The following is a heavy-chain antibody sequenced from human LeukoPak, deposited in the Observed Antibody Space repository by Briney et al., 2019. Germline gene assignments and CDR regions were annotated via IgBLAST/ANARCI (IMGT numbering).Heavy chain of an antibody. CDR1: GGSISSGGYS. J-gene: IGHJ4*02. V-gene: IGHV4-30-2*01. Sequence: KTSQTLSLTCAVSGGSISSGGYSWSWIRQPPGKGLEWIGYIYHSGSTYYNPSLKSRVTISVDRSKNQFSLKLSSVTAADTAVYYCARGTYYYDSSGYYFDYWGQGTLVTVSS. CDR2: IYHSGST. CDR3: ARGTYYYDSSGYYFDY. D-gene: IGHD3-22*01.